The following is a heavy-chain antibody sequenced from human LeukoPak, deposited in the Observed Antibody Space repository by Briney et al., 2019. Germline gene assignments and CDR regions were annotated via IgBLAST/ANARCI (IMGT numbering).Heavy chain of an antibody. D-gene: IGHD4-11*01. CDR2: IRSDGSST. Sequence: GGSLRPSCAASGFTFSSYWMHWVRQAPGKGLVWVSRIRSDGSSTTYADSVKGRFTISRDNTKNTLYLQMNSLRADDTAVYYCARDDYNRHWGQGTLVTVSS. CDR3: ARDDYNRH. J-gene: IGHJ4*02. V-gene: IGHV3-74*01. CDR1: GFTFSSYW.